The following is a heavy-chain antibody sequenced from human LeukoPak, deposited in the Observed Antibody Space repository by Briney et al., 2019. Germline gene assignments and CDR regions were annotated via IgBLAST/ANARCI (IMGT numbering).Heavy chain of an antibody. CDR2: ISGSGGST. D-gene: IGHD3-22*01. CDR1: GFTFSSYA. V-gene: IGHV3-23*01. J-gene: IGHJ4*02. Sequence: GGSLRLSCAASGFTFSSYAMSWVRQAPGKGLEWVSAISGSGGSTYYADSVKGRFTISRDNSKNTLYLQMNSLRAEDTAVYYCASFYDSSGYYFHFDYWGQGTLVTVSS. CDR3: ASFYDSSGYYFHFDY.